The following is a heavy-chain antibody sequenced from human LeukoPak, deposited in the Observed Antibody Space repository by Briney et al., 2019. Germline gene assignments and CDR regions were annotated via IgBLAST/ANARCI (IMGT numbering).Heavy chain of an antibody. D-gene: IGHD2-15*01. V-gene: IGHV3-7*01. CDR3: ARDGGLCSGGSCYDY. CDR1: GFTFSSYW. CDR2: IKQDGSGK. Sequence: GGSLRLSCAASGFTFSSYWMSWVRQAPGKGLEWVANIKQDGSGKYYVDSVKGRFTISRDNAKNSLYLQMNSLRAEDTGVYYCARDGGLCSGGSCYDYWGQGTLVTVSS. J-gene: IGHJ4*02.